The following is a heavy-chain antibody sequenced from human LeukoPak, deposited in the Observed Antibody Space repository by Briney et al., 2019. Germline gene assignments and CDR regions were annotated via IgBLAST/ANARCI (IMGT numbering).Heavy chain of an antibody. Sequence: GGSLRLSCAASGFTFSSYWMHWVRQAPGKGLVWVARINSDGSSTCYADSVKGRFTISRDNAKNTLCLQMNSLRAEDTAVYYCARDLKRGTFDYWGQGTLVTVSS. D-gene: IGHD7-27*01. CDR1: GFTFSSYW. CDR2: INSDGSST. V-gene: IGHV3-74*01. CDR3: ARDLKRGTFDY. J-gene: IGHJ4*02.